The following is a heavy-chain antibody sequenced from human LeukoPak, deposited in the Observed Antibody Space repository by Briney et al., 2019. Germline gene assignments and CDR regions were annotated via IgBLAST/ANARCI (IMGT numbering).Heavy chain of an antibody. D-gene: IGHD6-19*01. CDR3: AKLSGWTGWFFDY. Sequence: SGGSLRLSCAASGFTFSNFAISWVRQAPGKGLEGVSAISKSGDNSYYADSVKGRFTISRDNSKNTIYLQMNSLRVEDTAVYYCAKLSGWTGWFFDYWGQGTVVTVSS. J-gene: IGHJ4*02. V-gene: IGHV3-23*01. CDR1: GFTFSNFA. CDR2: ISKSGDNS.